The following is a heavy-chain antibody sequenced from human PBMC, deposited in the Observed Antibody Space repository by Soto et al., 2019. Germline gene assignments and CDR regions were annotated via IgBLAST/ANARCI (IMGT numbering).Heavy chain of an antibody. D-gene: IGHD1-26*01. V-gene: IGHV1-18*01. Sequence: ASVKVSCKASGYTFTSYGISWVRQAPGQGLEWMGWINPYNGNTKYAQKLQGRVTMTTDTSTSTAYMELRSLRSDDTVVYYCARDAAVGLFDYWGQGTLVTVSS. J-gene: IGHJ4*02. CDR2: INPYNGNT. CDR3: ARDAAVGLFDY. CDR1: GYTFTSYG.